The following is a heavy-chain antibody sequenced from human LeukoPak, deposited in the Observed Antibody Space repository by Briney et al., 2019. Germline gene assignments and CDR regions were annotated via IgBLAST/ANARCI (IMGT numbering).Heavy chain of an antibody. CDR2: IYYSGST. CDR3: ARASRPYYDFWSGYYGYYGMDV. J-gene: IGHJ6*02. V-gene: IGHV4-30-4*01. CDR1: GGSISSGDYY. Sequence: SQTLSLTCTVSGGSISSGDYYWSWIRQPPGKGLKWIGYIYYSGSTYYNPSLKSRVTISVDTSKNQFSLKLSSVTAADTAVYYCARASRPYYDFWSGYYGYYGMDVWGQGTTVTVSS. D-gene: IGHD3-3*01.